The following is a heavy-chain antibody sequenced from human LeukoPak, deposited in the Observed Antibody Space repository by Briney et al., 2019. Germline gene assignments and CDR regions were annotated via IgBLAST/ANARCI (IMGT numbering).Heavy chain of an antibody. CDR3: ASPTTDTMVRGVRNAFDI. Sequence: SETLSLTCTVSVGSISSYYWGWIRKPPGKGLEGIGGIYYSGSTYYNPSLKSRVTISVDTSKNQFSLKLSSVTAADTAVYYCASPTTDTMVRGVRNAFDIWGQGTMVTVSS. CDR2: IYYSGST. CDR1: VGSISSYY. V-gene: IGHV4-39*07. D-gene: IGHD3-10*01. J-gene: IGHJ3*02.